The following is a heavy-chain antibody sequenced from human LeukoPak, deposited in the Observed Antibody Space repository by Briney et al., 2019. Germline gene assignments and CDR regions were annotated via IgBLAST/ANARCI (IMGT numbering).Heavy chain of an antibody. CDR1: GDSINSFY. V-gene: IGHV4-4*07. CDR2: IYTSGST. J-gene: IGHJ4*02. D-gene: IGHD3-22*01. CDR3: ARGYSLGYYYDSSGYYGDYFDY. Sequence: PSETLSLTCSVSGDSINSFYWSWIRQPAGKGLEWIGRIYTSGSTNYNPSLKSRVTMSVDTSKNQFSLKLSSVTAADTAVYYCARGYSLGYYYDSSGYYGDYFDYWGQGTLVTVSS.